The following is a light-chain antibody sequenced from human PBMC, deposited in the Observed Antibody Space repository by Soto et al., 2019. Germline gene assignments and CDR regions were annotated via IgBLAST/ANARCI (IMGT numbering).Light chain of an antibody. Sequence: EIVLTQSAGTLSLSPGERATLSCRASQSIRTSYIAWYQHKPGQAPSLLIYGASFRATGTPDRFSGSGSGTDFTLTISRLEPEDFAVYYCQQYENSPQTFGQGSKLEIK. CDR3: QQYENSPQT. V-gene: IGKV3-20*01. J-gene: IGKJ2*01. CDR2: GAS. CDR1: QSIRTSY.